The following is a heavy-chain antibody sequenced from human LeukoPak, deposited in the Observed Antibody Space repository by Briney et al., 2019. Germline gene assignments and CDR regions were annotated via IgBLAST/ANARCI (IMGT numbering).Heavy chain of an antibody. Sequence: SETLSLTCTVSGGSISSYYWSWIRQPPGKGLEWIGYTYYSGNTNYNPSLKSRVTISVDTSENQFSLRLSSVFAADTAVYFCARIYAGYSSGWYFFDIWGQGTMVTVSS. CDR2: TYYSGNT. CDR3: ARIYAGYSSGWYFFDI. CDR1: GGSISSYY. D-gene: IGHD6-19*01. J-gene: IGHJ3*02. V-gene: IGHV4-59*01.